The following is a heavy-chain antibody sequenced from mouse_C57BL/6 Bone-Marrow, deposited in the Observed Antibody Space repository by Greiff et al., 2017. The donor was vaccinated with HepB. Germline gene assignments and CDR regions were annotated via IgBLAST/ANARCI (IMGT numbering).Heavy chain of an antibody. J-gene: IGHJ2*01. CDR2: IDPSDSYT. CDR3: ARWSFDY. Sequence: VQLVESGAELVMPGASVKLSCKASGYTFTSYWMHWVKQRPGQGLEWIGEIDPSDSYTNYNQKFKGKSTLTVDKSSSTAYMQLSSLTSEDSAVYCCARWSFDYWGQGTTITVSS. V-gene: IGHV1-69*01. CDR1: GYTFTSYW.